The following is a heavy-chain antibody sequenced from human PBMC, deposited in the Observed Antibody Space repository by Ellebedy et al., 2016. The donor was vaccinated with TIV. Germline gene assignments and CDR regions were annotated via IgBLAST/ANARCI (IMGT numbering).Heavy chain of an antibody. J-gene: IGHJ4*02. CDR2: ISYDGSDR. V-gene: IGHV3-30-3*01. CDR3: ARGHMGDFRKFFDY. D-gene: IGHD3-16*01. Sequence: GESLKISCEASGFTFNTYSIHWVRQAPGKGLEWVAVISYDGSDRFYTHSVKGRFTISRDNSKNTLYLQMNSLRTEDTAVYYFARGHMGDFRKFFDYWGQGTLVTVSS. CDR1: GFTFNTYS.